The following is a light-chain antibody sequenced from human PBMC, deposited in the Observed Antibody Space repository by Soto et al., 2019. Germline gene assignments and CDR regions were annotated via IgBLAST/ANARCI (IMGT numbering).Light chain of an antibody. CDR1: SSDVGGYNY. J-gene: IGLJ2*01. CDR2: EVS. CDR3: SSYTSSSTLL. V-gene: IGLV2-14*01. Sequence: QSALTQPASVSGSPGQSITISCTGTSSDVGGYNYVSWYQQHPGKAPKLMIYEVSNRPSGVSNRFSGSKSGNTASLTISGLQAEDEADYSCSSYTSSSTLLFGGGTQLTVL.